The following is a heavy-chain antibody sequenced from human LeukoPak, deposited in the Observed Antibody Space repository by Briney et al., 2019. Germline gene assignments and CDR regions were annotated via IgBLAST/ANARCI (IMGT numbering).Heavy chain of an antibody. J-gene: IGHJ5*02. V-gene: IGHV4-59*08. Sequence: PSETLSLTCTVSGGSISSYYWSWIRQPPGKGLEWIGYIYYSGSTNYNPSLKSRVTISVDTSKNQFSLKLSSVTAADTAVYYCARWHYCSGGSCYSGGWFDPWGQGTLVTVSS. CDR3: ARWHYCSGGSCYSGGWFDP. CDR1: GGSISSYY. CDR2: IYYSGST. D-gene: IGHD2-15*01.